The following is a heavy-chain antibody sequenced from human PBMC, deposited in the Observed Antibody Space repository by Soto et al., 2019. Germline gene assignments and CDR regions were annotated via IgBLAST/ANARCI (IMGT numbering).Heavy chain of an antibody. CDR1: GGSFSGYY. V-gene: IGHV4-34*01. Sequence: SETLSLTCAVYGGSFSGYYWSWIRQPPGKGLEWIGEINHSGSTNYNPSLKSRVTISVDTSKNQFSLKLSSVTAADTAVYYCARGPRGGGSYRPFDYWGQGTLVTGSS. J-gene: IGHJ4*02. CDR2: INHSGST. D-gene: IGHD1-26*01. CDR3: ARGPRGGGSYRPFDY.